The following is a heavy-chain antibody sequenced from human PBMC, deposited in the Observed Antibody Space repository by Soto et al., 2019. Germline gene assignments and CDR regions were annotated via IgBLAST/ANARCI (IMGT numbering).Heavy chain of an antibody. CDR1: GFTFSSYA. CDR2: ISGSGGST. J-gene: IGHJ5*02. V-gene: IGHV3-23*01. Sequence: EVQLLESGGGLVQPGGSLRLSCAASGFTFSSYAMSWVRQAPGKGLEWVSAISGSGGSTYYADSVKGRFTISRDNAKNSLYLQMNSRTAEDTAVYYCARGGGYDYVWESYRDNWFDPWGQGTLVTVS. D-gene: IGHD3-16*02. CDR3: ARGGGYDYVWESYRDNWFDP.